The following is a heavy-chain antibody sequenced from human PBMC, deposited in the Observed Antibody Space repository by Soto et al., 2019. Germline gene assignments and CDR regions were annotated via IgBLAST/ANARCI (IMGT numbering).Heavy chain of an antibody. CDR1: GYTLTELS. Sequence: WASVKVSCKVSGYTLTELSMHWVRQAPGKGLEWMGGFDPEDGETIYAQKFQGRVTMTEDTSTDTAYMELSSLRSEDTAVYYCATAISGVVIMRGYWFDPWGQGTLVTV. CDR3: ATAISGVVIMRGYWFDP. V-gene: IGHV1-24*01. CDR2: FDPEDGET. D-gene: IGHD3-3*01. J-gene: IGHJ5*02.